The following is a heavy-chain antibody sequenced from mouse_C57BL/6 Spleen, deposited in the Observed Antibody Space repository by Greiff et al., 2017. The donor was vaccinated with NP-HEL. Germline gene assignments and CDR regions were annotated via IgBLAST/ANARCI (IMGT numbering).Heavy chain of an antibody. V-gene: IGHV1-15*01. CDR3: TPLPLGYAMDY. J-gene: IGHJ3*01. CDR1: GYTFTDYE. CDR2: IDPETGGT. D-gene: IGHD1-1*02. Sequence: QVHVKQSGAELVRPGASVTLSCKASGYTFTDYEMHWVKQTPVHGLEWIGAIDPETGGTAYNQKFKGKAILTADKSSSTAYMELRSLTSEDSAVYYCTPLPLGYAMDYWGQGTLVTVSA.